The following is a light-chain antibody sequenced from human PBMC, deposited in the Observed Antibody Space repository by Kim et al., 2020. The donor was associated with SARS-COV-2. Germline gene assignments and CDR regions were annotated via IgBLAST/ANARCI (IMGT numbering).Light chain of an antibody. CDR3: QQTASFPYT. V-gene: IGKV6-21*01. Sequence: EIVLTQSPDFQSVTPKEKVTITCRASQSLGSDLHWYQQKPHQSPKLLIKNVIQSFSGVPSRFSGSGSGRDFTLTINSLEAEDIATYYCQQTASFPYTFGEGTKLEI. J-gene: IGKJ2*01. CDR2: NVI. CDR1: QSLGSD.